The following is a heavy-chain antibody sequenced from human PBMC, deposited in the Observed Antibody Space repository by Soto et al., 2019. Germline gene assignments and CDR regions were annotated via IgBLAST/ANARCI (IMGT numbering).Heavy chain of an antibody. CDR1: GFTFSDYA. Sequence: EVQLVESGGGLVQHGGSLKLSCAASGFTFSDYAIHWVRLASGEGLEWVGRIKNKAENYATEYAASAKDRFTISRDDSKNTAYLQMNTLRTEDTAVYYCTRLAFGSSWYGFDYWGQGTLVSVSS. CDR2: IKNKAENYAT. CDR3: TRLAFGSSWYGFDY. D-gene: IGHD6-13*01. V-gene: IGHV3-73*02. J-gene: IGHJ4*02.